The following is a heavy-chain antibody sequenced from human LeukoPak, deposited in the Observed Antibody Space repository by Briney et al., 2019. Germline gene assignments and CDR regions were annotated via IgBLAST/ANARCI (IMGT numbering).Heavy chain of an antibody. Sequence: SSVTVSCKASGYTFTSYDINWVRQAPGQGLEWMGWMNPNSVNTDYAQKFQVRVTMTRNTSISTAYMELSSLRSEDTAVYYCAGRGYSYGFDYWGQGTLVTVSS. CDR1: GYTFTSYD. J-gene: IGHJ4*02. D-gene: IGHD5-18*01. CDR3: AGRGYSYGFDY. CDR2: MNPNSVNT. V-gene: IGHV1-8*01.